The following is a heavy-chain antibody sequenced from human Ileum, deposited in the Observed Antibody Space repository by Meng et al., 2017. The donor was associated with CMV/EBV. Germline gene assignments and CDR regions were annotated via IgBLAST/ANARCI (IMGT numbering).Heavy chain of an antibody. Sequence: SGLTFSSFGMHWVRQAPGKGLEWVALISYSGSNKYYADSVKGRFTISRDNSENTLYLQMNSLRTEDTAVYYCAKMRDSTGSYFVDDYWGQGTLVTVSS. CDR1: GLTFSSFG. CDR2: ISYSGSNK. V-gene: IGHV3-30*18. CDR3: AKMRDSTGSYFVDDY. J-gene: IGHJ4*02. D-gene: IGHD3-22*01.